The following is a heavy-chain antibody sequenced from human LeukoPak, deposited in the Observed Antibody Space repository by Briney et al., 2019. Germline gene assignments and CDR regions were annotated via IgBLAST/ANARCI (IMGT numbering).Heavy chain of an antibody. CDR2: INQSGST. V-gene: IGHV4-34*01. J-gene: IGHJ4*02. D-gene: IGHD5-12*01. CDR3: ARVLPRGYDFDY. CDR1: GGSFSGYY. Sequence: PSETLSLTCAVYGGSFSGYYWSWIRQPPEKGLEWIGEINQSGSTNYNPSLKSRVTISVDTSKNQFSLKLSSVTAADTAVYYCARVLPRGYDFDYWGQGTLVTVSS.